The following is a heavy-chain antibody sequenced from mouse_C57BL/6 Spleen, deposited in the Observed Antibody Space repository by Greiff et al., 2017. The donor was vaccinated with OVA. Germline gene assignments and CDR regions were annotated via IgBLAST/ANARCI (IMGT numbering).Heavy chain of an antibody. CDR2: ISYSGST. CDR1: GYSITSDY. D-gene: IGHD2-1*01. CDR3: ARRGGNYALYWYFDV. Sequence: EVQGVESGPGLAKPSQTLSLTCSVTGYSITSDYWNWIRKFPGNKLEYMGYISYSGSTYYNPSLKSRISITRDTSKNQYYLQLNSVTTEDTATYYCARRGGNYALYWYFDVWGTGTTVTVSS. J-gene: IGHJ1*03. V-gene: IGHV3-8*01.